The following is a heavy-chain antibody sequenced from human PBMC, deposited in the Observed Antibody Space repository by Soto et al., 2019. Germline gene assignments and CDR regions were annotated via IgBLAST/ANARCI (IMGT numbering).Heavy chain of an antibody. D-gene: IGHD6-13*01. V-gene: IGHV4-59*01. CDR3: ARAVAAAGARSWFDP. Sequence: SETLSLTCTVSGGSISSYYCSWIRQPPGKGLEWIGYIYYSGSTNYNPSLKSRVTISVDTSKNQFSLKLSSVTAADTAVYYCARAVAAAGARSWFDPWGQGTLVTVSS. CDR2: IYYSGST. CDR1: GGSISSYY. J-gene: IGHJ5*02.